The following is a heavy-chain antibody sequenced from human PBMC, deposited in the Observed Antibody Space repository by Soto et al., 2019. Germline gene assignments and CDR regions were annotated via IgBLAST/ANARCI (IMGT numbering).Heavy chain of an antibody. CDR3: AKDRSRDGYNYDYIFDY. CDR2: ISWNSGSI. Sequence: EVQLVESGGGLVQPGRSLRLSCAASGFTFDDYAMHWVRQAPGKGLEWVSGISWNSGSIGYADSVKGRFTISRDNAKNSLYLQMNSLRAEDTALYYCAKDRSRDGYNYDYIFDYWGQGTLVTVSS. CDR1: GFTFDDYA. J-gene: IGHJ4*02. D-gene: IGHD5-12*01. V-gene: IGHV3-9*01.